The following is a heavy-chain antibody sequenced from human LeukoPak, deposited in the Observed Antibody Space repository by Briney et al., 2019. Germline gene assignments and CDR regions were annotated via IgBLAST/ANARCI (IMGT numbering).Heavy chain of an antibody. CDR1: GFTVSGNY. D-gene: IGHD6-19*01. CDR3: AKGVQWAVPGSCLDS. J-gene: IGHJ4*02. CDR2: IYNGDTT. Sequence: GGSLRLSCAASGFTVSGNYMSWVRQAPGKGLEWVSVIYNGDTTYYADSVKGRFTISRDNSKNTLYLQMNSLRAEDTAVYYCAKGVQWAVPGSCLDSWGLGTLVTVSS. V-gene: IGHV3-53*01.